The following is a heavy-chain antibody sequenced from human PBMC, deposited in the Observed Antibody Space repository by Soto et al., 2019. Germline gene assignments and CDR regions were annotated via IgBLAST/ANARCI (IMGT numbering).Heavy chain of an antibody. D-gene: IGHD3-10*01. Sequence: SETLSLTCTVSGGSISSSSYYWGWIRQPPGKGLEWIGSIYYSGSTNYNPSLKSRVTISVDTSKNQFSLKLSSVTAADTAVYYCARLGPGGWSKDWFDPWGQGTLVTVSS. J-gene: IGHJ5*02. CDR1: GGSISSSSYY. V-gene: IGHV4-39*07. CDR3: ARLGPGGWSKDWFDP. CDR2: IYYSGST.